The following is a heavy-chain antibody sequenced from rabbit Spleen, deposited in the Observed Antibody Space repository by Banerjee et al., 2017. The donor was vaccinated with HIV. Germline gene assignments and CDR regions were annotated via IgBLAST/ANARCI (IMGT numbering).Heavy chain of an antibody. V-gene: IGHV1S40*01. CDR3: ARDTASSFSSYGMDL. J-gene: IGHJ6*01. D-gene: IGHD8-1*01. Sequence: QQLVESGGGLVKPGASLTLTCKASGFDFSSSYMNWVRQAPGKGLEWIACINAVTGKPVYASWVNGRFTISKTSSTMVFLQMTSLTAADTATYFCARDTASSFSSYGMDLWGPGTLVTVS. CDR2: INAVTGKP. CDR1: GFDFSSSY.